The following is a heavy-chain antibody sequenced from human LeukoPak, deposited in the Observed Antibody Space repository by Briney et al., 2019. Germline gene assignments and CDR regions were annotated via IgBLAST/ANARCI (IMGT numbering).Heavy chain of an antibody. J-gene: IGHJ4*02. CDR3: ARDYYCSSTSCSPDY. CDR1: GFTFSSYS. D-gene: IGHD2-2*01. CDR2: ISSSSYI. Sequence: GGSLRLSCAASGFTFSSYSMNWVRQAPGKGLEWVSSISSSSYIYYADSVKGRFTISRDNAKNSLYLQMNSLRAEDTAVYYCARDYYCSSTSCSPDYWGQGTLVTVSS. V-gene: IGHV3-21*01.